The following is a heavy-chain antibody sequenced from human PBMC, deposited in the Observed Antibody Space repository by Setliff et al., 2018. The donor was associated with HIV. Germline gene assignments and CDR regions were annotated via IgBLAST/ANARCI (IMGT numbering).Heavy chain of an antibody. Sequence: GGSLRLSCATSGLTFSNCGMHWVRQAPGKGLEWVSRISSDGSGTDYADSVKGRFTISRDNAKSTLYLQMNSLRAEDTAVYYCARVVGVAPYYYMDVWGKGTTVTVSS. D-gene: IGHD2-15*01. V-gene: IGHV3-74*01. CDR1: GLTFSNCG. CDR2: ISSDGSGT. CDR3: ARVVGVAPYYYMDV. J-gene: IGHJ6*03.